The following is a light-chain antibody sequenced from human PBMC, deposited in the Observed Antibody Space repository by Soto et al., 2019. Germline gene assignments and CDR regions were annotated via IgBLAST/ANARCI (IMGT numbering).Light chain of an antibody. CDR1: QSLAGRY. Sequence: EIVLTQSPGTLSLSPGERATLSCRASQSLAGRYLAWYQQKPGLAPRLLIYGASSRATDIPDRFSGSGSGTDFTLTITRLEPEDYAVYFCQQGYTFGPGTKVDIK. CDR3: QQGYT. V-gene: IGKV3-20*01. CDR2: GAS. J-gene: IGKJ3*01.